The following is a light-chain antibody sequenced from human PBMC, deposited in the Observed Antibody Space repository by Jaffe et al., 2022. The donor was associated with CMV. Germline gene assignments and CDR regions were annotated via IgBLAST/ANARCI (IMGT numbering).Light chain of an antibody. V-gene: IGLV1-47*01. CDR2: RNN. CDR1: SSNIGSNY. Sequence: QSVLTQPPSASGTPGQRVTISCSGSSSNIGSNYVYWYQQLPGTAPKLLIYRNNQRPSGVPDRFSGSKSGTSASLAISGLRSEDEADYYCAAWDDSSEGGVFGGGTKLTVL. J-gene: IGLJ2*01. CDR3: AAWDDSSEGGV.